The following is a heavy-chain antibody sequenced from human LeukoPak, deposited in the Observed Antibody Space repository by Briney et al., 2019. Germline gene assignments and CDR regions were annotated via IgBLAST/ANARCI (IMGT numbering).Heavy chain of an antibody. CDR1: GYSISSGYY. Sequence: SETLSLTCAVSGYSISSGYYWGWIRQPPGKGLEWIGSIYHSGSTYYNPSLKSRVTISVDTSKNQFSLKLSSVTAADTAVYYCARDFEQQLVPDAFDIWGQGTMVTVSS. CDR3: ARDFEQQLVPDAFDI. CDR2: IYHSGST. J-gene: IGHJ3*02. V-gene: IGHV4-38-2*02. D-gene: IGHD6-13*01.